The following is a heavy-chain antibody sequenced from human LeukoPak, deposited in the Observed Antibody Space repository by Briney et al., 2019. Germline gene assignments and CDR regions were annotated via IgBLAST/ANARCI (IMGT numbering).Heavy chain of an antibody. J-gene: IGHJ3*02. CDR2: MYYSGST. CDR1: GGSISTYY. Sequence: TETLSLTCTVSGGSISTYYWSWIRQPPGKGLEWIGSMYYSGSTNYKPSLKSRVTISVDTSKNQFSLKLSSVTAADTAVYYCARHAYYYDRSGSYEAFDIWGQGTMVTVSS. V-gene: IGHV4-59*08. D-gene: IGHD3-22*01. CDR3: ARHAYYYDRSGSYEAFDI.